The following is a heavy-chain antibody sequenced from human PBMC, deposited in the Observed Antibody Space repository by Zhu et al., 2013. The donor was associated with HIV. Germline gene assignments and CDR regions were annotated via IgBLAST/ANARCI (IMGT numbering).Heavy chain of an antibody. J-gene: IGHJ3*02. CDR2: ISAYNGNT. V-gene: IGHV1-18*01. CDR1: GYTFTSYG. D-gene: IGHD2-15*01. Sequence: QVQLVQSGAEVKKPGASVKVSCKASGYTFTSYGISWVRQAPGQGLEWMGWISAYNGNTNYAQKLQGRVTMTTDTSTSTAYMELRSLRSDDTAVYYCARDFGGYCSGGSCHGGXFDIWGQGTMVTVSS. CDR3: ARDFGGYCSGGSCHGGXFDI.